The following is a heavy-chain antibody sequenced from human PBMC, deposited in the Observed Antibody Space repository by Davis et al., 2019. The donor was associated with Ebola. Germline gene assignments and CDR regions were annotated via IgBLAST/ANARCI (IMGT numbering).Heavy chain of an antibody. Sequence: SGPTLVKPTQTLTLTFAVSGFSLTTRKMCVSWIRQPPGKALEWLALIDWDGDGYYNTSLKTRLSLSRDTSKNHVVLTMTNMDPADTATYYCGRIDYSGSWGGGFDPWGQGTPVTVSS. CDR1: GFSLTTRKMC. CDR2: IDWDGDG. D-gene: IGHD6-13*01. CDR3: GRIDYSGSWGGGFDP. J-gene: IGHJ5*02. V-gene: IGHV2-70*13.